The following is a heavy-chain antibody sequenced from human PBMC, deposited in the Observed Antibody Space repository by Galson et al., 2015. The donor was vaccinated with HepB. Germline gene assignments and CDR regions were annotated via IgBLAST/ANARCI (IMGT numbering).Heavy chain of an antibody. CDR2: ISYSGTT. CDR3: ARGHSSGWYNWFDP. J-gene: IGHJ5*02. D-gene: IGHD6-19*01. V-gene: IGHV4-39*07. Sequence: VSGVSISGGSDYWVWIRQPPGKGLEWIGTISYSGTTYYVPSLKSRVNISADTSKNQFSLKLTSLTAADTAVYYCARGHSSGWYNWFDPWGQGTLVTVSS. CDR1: GVSISGGSDY.